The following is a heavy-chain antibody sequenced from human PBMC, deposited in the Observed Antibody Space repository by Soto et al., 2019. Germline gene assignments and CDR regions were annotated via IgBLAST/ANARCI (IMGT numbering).Heavy chain of an antibody. CDR2: INVGKGNT. D-gene: IGHD3-16*01. CDR3: VRDGVRLSFNLYNWFDF. Sequence: ASVKVSCKASAYSFTPYSMQWVRQAPGQRLEWMGWINVGKGNTQYSQKFQGRLTITRDTAASTVYMELSSLRSEDTALYFCVRDGVRLSFNLYNWFDFWGGGRLVTVSS. V-gene: IGHV1-3*01. J-gene: IGHJ5*01. CDR1: AYSFTPYS.